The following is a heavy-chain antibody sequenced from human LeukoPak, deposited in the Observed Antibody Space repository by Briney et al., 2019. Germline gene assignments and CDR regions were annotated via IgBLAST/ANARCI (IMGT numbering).Heavy chain of an antibody. CDR3: ARGIYGVYYFDY. J-gene: IGHJ4*02. V-gene: IGHV4-34*01. D-gene: IGHD4-17*01. CDR2: INHSGAT. CDR1: GGSLSGYY. Sequence: SKTLSLTCAVYGGSLSGYYWSWIRQPPGKGLEWIGEINHSGATNYNPPLKSRVTIAVDTSKNRFSLRLSSVTAADTAMYYCARGIYGVYYFDYWGQGALVTVSS.